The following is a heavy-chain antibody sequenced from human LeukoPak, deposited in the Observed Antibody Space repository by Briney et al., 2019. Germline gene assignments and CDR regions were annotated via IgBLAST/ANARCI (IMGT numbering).Heavy chain of an antibody. CDR3: AREYCSGGSCYLGDAFDI. V-gene: IGHV1-46*01. CDR1: GYTFTSYY. Sequence: ASVKVSCKASGYTFTSYYMHWVRQAPGQGLEWMGIINPSGGSTSYAQKFQGRVTMTRDTSTSTVYMELSSLRSEDTAVYYCAREYCSGGSCYLGDAFDIWGQGTMVTVSS. J-gene: IGHJ3*02. CDR2: INPSGGST. D-gene: IGHD2-15*01.